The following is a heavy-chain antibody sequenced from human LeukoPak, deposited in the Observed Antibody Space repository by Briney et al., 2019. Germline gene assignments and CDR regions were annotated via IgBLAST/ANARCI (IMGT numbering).Heavy chain of an antibody. CDR2: ISSSSSYI. Sequence: GGSLRLSCTASGFTFSSYSMNWVRQAPGKGLEWVSFISSSSSYIYYADSVKGRFTLSRDNAKNSLYLQMNSLRAEDTAVYYCARDGTVATVIGFDIWGQGTMVTVSS. CDR3: ARDGTVATVIGFDI. CDR1: GFTFSSYS. V-gene: IGHV3-21*01. D-gene: IGHD5-12*01. J-gene: IGHJ3*02.